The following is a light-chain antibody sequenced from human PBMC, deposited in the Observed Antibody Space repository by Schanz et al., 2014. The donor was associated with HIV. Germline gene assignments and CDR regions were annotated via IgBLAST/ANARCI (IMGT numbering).Light chain of an antibody. Sequence: QSVLTQPPSASGTPGQRVTISCSGSSSNIGSNAVTWYQQRPGTAPKLLMYSNNQRPSGVPDRFSGSKSGTSASLAISGLQSEDEADYYCAAWDDSLNGVVFGGGTKLTVL. CDR2: SNN. CDR1: SSNIGSNA. V-gene: IGLV1-44*01. CDR3: AAWDDSLNGVV. J-gene: IGLJ2*01.